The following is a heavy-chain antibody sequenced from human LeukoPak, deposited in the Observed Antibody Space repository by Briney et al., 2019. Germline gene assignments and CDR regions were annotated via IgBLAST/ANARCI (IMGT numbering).Heavy chain of an antibody. CDR2: MNPNSGNT. D-gene: IGHD5-18*01. CDR1: GYTFTSYD. Sequence: ASVKVSYKASGYTFTSYDINWVRQATGQGLEWMGWMNPNSGNTGFAQKFQGRVTITRNTSISTAYMELSSLRSEGTAVYYCARGIQLWSYFDYWGQGTLVTVSS. J-gene: IGHJ4*02. V-gene: IGHV1-8*03. CDR3: ARGIQLWSYFDY.